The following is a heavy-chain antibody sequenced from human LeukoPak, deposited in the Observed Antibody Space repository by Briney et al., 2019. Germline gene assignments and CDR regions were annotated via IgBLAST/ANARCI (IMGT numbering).Heavy chain of an antibody. Sequence: SETLSLTCTVSGGSISSSSYYWGWIRQPPGKGLEWIGSIYYSGSTYYNPSLKSRVTISVDTSKNQFSLKLSSVTAAHTAVYYCARLRGYSYGPQGYYFDYWGQGTLVTVSS. CDR2: IYYSGST. D-gene: IGHD5-18*01. V-gene: IGHV4-39*01. CDR3: ARLRGYSYGPQGYYFDY. CDR1: GGSISSSSYY. J-gene: IGHJ4*02.